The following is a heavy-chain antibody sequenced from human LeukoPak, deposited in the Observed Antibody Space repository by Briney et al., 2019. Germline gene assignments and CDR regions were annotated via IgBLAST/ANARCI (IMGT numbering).Heavy chain of an antibody. D-gene: IGHD5-18*01. CDR2: ISGSGGST. Sequence: GGSLRLSCAASGFTFSSYAMSWVRQAPGKGLEWVSAISGSGGSTYYADSVKSRFTISRDNSKNTLYLQMNSLRAEDTAVYYCAKDLGYSYGTGYYFDYWGQGTLVTVSS. CDR3: AKDLGYSYGTGYYFDY. J-gene: IGHJ4*02. V-gene: IGHV3-23*01. CDR1: GFTFSSYA.